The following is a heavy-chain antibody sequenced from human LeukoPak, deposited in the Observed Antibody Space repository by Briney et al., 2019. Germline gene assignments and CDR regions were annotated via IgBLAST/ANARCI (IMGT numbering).Heavy chain of an antibody. J-gene: IGHJ2*01. CDR3: AKTFDL. V-gene: IGHV4-34*01. Sequence: WETPSLTCAVYGGSFSGYYWSWIRQPPGKGLEWIGEIHHSERTNSNPSLKSRVTVSVDTSKNQFSLKLSSVTAADTAVYFCAKTFDLWGRGTLVTVSS. CDR2: IHHSERT. CDR1: GGSFSGYY.